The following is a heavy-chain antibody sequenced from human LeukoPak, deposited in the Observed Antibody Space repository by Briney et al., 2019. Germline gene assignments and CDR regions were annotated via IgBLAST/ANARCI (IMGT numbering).Heavy chain of an antibody. CDR2: IYYSGTT. V-gene: IGHV4-59*01. D-gene: IGHD4-17*01. Sequence: TSETLSLTCTVSGGSISYYYWSWIRQSPGKGLEWIGYIYYSGTTNYNPSLKSRVAISVDTSKNQFSLQLRSVTAADTAVYYCAREDPQTTVPEGMDVWGQGTTVTVSS. CDR1: GGSISYYY. CDR3: AREDPQTTVPEGMDV. J-gene: IGHJ6*02.